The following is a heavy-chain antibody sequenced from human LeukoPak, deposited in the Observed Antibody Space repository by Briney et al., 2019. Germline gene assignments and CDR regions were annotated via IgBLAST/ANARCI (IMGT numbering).Heavy chain of an antibody. V-gene: IGHV3-11*01. J-gene: IGHJ5*02. CDR1: GFTFSDYY. Sequence: GGSLRLSCAASGFTFSDYYMSWVRQAPGKGLEWISYVSNSGTTIYYADAMKGRFTISRDNAKNSLYLQMNSLRAEDTAVYYCARDNGEVFDPWGQGTLVTVSS. CDR3: ARDNGEVFDP. D-gene: IGHD3-16*01. CDR2: VSNSGTTI.